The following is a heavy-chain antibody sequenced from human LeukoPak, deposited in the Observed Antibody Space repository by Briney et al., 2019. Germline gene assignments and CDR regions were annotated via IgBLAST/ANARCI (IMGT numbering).Heavy chain of an antibody. D-gene: IGHD3-10*01. V-gene: IGHV1-2*02. CDR1: GYTFTGYY. CDR3: ARGGSGAHTYYYYGMDV. Sequence: GASVKVSCKASGYTFTGYYMHWVRQAPGQGLEWMGWINPNSGGTNYAQKFQGRVTMTRDTSISTAYMELSRLRSDDTAVYYCARGGSGAHTYYYYGMDVRGQGTTVTVSS. CDR2: INPNSGGT. J-gene: IGHJ6*02.